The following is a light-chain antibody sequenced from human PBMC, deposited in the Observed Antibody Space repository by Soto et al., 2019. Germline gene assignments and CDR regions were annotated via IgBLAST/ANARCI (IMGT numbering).Light chain of an antibody. CDR1: QSVSSDF. Sequence: EIVLTQSPGTLSLSPGESATLSCRASQSVSSDFLAWYQQRPGQAPRLLIYDVSTRADGTPDRFRGSGSGTDVTLSISSLEPEDVAVYYCQQFGGSPMYTLGQGTKVEIK. CDR2: DVS. V-gene: IGKV3-20*01. J-gene: IGKJ2*01. CDR3: QQFGGSPMYT.